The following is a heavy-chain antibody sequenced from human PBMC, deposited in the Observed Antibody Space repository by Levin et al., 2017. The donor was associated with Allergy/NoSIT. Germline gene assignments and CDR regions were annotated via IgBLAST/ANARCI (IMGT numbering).Heavy chain of an antibody. D-gene: IGHD6-13*01. CDR1: GGSFSGYY. Sequence: SETLSLTCAVYGGSFSGYYWSWIRQPPGKGLEWIGEINHSGSTNYNPSLKSRVTISVDKSKNQFSLKLSSVTAADTAVYYCARGNFRRQQLVLSPRISHYYYMDVWGKGTTVTVSS. CDR2: INHSGST. J-gene: IGHJ6*03. V-gene: IGHV4-34*01. CDR3: ARGNFRRQQLVLSPRISHYYYMDV.